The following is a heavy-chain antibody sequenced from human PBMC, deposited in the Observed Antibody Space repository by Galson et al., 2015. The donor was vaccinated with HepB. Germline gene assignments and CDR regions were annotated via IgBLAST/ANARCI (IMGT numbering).Heavy chain of an antibody. D-gene: IGHD3-10*01. CDR1: GFTFSSYA. Sequence: SLRLSCAASGFTFSSYAMHWVRQAPGKGLEWVAVISYDGRNKYYADSVKGRFTISRDNSKNTLYLQMNSLRAEDTAVYYCARDPITMVRGGTYYFDYWGQGTLVAVSS. CDR3: ARDPITMVRGGTYYFDY. CDR2: ISYDGRNK. J-gene: IGHJ4*02. V-gene: IGHV3-30*04.